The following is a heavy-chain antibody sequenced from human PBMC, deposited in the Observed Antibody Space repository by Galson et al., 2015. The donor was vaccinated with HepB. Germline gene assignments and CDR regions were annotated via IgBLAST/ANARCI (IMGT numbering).Heavy chain of an antibody. D-gene: IGHD1-20*01. CDR2: ISWNSGSI. V-gene: IGHV3-9*01. CDR3: AKDIGEARYNWYGMDV. Sequence: SLRLSCAASGFTFSSYGMHWVRQAPGKGLEWVSGISWNSGSIGYADSVKGRFTISRDNAKNSLYLQMNSLRAEDTALYYCAKDIGEARYNWYGMDVWGQGTTVTVSS. CDR1: GFTFSSYG. J-gene: IGHJ6*02.